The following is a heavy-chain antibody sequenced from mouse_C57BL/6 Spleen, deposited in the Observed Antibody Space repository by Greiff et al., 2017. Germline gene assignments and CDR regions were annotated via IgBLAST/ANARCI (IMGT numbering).Heavy chain of an antibody. CDR2: INYDGSST. D-gene: IGHD1-1*01. CDR1: GFTFSDYY. Sequence: EVQRVESEGGLVQPGSSIKLSCTASGFTFSDYYMAWVRQVPEKGLEWVANINYDGSSTYYLDSLKSRFIISRDNAKNILYLQMSSLKSEDTATYYCARNYGYAMDYWGQGTSVTVSS. J-gene: IGHJ4*01. CDR3: ARNYGYAMDY. V-gene: IGHV5-16*01.